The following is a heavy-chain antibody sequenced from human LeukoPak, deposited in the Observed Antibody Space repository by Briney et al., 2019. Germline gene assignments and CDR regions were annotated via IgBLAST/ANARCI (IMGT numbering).Heavy chain of an antibody. J-gene: IGHJ4*02. CDR3: ARQRFGGADY. CDR2: INHSGST. V-gene: IGHV4-34*01. Sequence: SETLSLTCAVYGGSFIGYYWSWIRQPPGKGLEWIGEINHSGSTNYNPSLKSRVTISVDTSKNQFSLKLSSVTAADTAVYYCARQRFGGADYWGQGTLVTVSS. CDR1: GGSFIGYY. D-gene: IGHD3-10*01.